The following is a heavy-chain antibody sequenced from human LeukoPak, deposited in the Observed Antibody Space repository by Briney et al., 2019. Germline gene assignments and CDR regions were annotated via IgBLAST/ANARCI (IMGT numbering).Heavy chain of an antibody. J-gene: IGHJ4*02. CDR3: TQKTAYDIVVVPAATFDY. D-gene: IGHD2-2*01. CDR2: ISSSSSTI. Sequence: GGSLRRSCAASGFTFSSDSMNWVRQAPGKGLEWVSYISSSSSTIYYADSVKGRFTISSDNAKTSLYLQMNSLRAEDTAVFFFTQKTAYDIVVVPAATFDYWGQGTLVTVSS. CDR1: GFTFSSDS. V-gene: IGHV3-48*01.